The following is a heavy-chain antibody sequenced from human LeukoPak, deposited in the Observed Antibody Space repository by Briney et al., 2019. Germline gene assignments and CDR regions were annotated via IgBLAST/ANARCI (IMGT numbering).Heavy chain of an antibody. J-gene: IGHJ3*02. CDR2: ISGSGGST. V-gene: IGHV3-23*01. CDR3: AREEDCSSTSCYDRVFAFDI. D-gene: IGHD2-2*01. Sequence: GGSLRLSCAASGFTFSTYAMTWVRQAPGKGLEWVSAISGSGGSTYYADSVKGRFTISRDNSKNTLYLQMNSLRAEDTAVYYCAREEDCSSTSCYDRVFAFDIWGQGTMVTVSS. CDR1: GFTFSTYA.